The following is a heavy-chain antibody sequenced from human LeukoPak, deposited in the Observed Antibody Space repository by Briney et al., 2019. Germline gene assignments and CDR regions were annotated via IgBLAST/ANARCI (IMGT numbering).Heavy chain of an antibody. CDR3: ARDLTNYDFWSGYYSSNAFDI. D-gene: IGHD3-3*01. V-gene: IGHV4-59*12. CDR1: GGSISSYH. CDR2: IYYSGST. Sequence: SETLSLTCTVSGGSISSYHWSWIRQPPGKGLECIGFIYYSGSTNYNPSLKSRVTISVDTSKNQFSLKPSSVTAADTAVYYCARDLTNYDFWSGYYSSNAFDIWGQGTMVTVSS. J-gene: IGHJ3*02.